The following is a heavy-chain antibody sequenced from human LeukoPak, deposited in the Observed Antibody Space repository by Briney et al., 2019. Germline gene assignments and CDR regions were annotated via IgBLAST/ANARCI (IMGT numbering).Heavy chain of an antibody. CDR2: IWYDGRNK. Sequence: PGGSLRLSCAASGFTFSTYGMHWVRQAPGRGLEWVAVIWYDGRNKYYGDSVKGRFTISRDNSKSTVYLQMDSLRAEDTAVYYCARDRGELRFFELAYLWGQGTLVSVSS. J-gene: IGHJ1*01. CDR3: ARDRGELRFFELAYL. CDR1: GFTFSTYG. D-gene: IGHD3-3*01. V-gene: IGHV3-33*01.